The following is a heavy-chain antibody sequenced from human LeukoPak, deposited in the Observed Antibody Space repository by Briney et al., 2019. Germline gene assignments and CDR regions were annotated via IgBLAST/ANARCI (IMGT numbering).Heavy chain of an antibody. D-gene: IGHD4-11*01. V-gene: IGHV1-2*02. CDR1: GYTLTGYY. CDR3: ARAHMTTVTLGDH. Sequence: ASVKVSCKASGYTLTGYYIHWVRQAPGQGLEWMGWINPNSGVTNYAQKFQGRVTLTRDTPISTAYMEMSRLRSDDTAVYYCARAHMTTVTLGDHWGQGTLVTVSS. CDR2: INPNSGVT. J-gene: IGHJ4*02.